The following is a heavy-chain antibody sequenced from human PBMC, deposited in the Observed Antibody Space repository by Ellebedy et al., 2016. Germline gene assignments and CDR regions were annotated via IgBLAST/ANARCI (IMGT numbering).Heavy chain of an antibody. D-gene: IGHD6-13*01. CDR1: GYTFTSYY. V-gene: IGHV1-46*04. J-gene: IGHJ5*02. CDR2: INPSGGST. Sequence: ASVKVSCKASGYTFTSYYMHWVRQAPGQGLEWMGIINPSGGSTSYAQKLQGRVTMTRDTSTSTVYMELSSLRSEDTAVYYCARGPGIGAGTVIGGFDPWGQGTLVTVSS. CDR3: ARGPGIGAGTVIGGFDP.